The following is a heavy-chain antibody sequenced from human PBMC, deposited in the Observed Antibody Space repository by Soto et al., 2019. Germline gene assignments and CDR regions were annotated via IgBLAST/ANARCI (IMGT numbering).Heavy chain of an antibody. CDR1: GLGVRNNY. Sequence: EVRLEESGGGLIQPGGSLRLSCTAYGLGVRNNYMNWVRQAPGMGLEWVSVIYNDGTTYYADSVKGRFTLSRDTSKTTLSLQMDSLRAEDTAVYYCVRPLPSGRNYGMDVWGQGTTVTVAS. CDR2: IYNDGTT. CDR3: VRPLPSGRNYGMDV. D-gene: IGHD3-10*01. V-gene: IGHV3-53*01. J-gene: IGHJ6*02.